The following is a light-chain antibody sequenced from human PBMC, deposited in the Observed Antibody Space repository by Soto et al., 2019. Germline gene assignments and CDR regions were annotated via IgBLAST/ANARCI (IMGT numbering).Light chain of an antibody. CDR3: RQRSDWPLT. J-gene: IGKJ4*01. CDR1: QSVSFY. CDR2: DAT. V-gene: IGKV3-11*01. Sequence: EIVLTQSPATLSLSPGERATLSCRASQSVSFYLAWYQQKPGETPRLLIYDATNRATGIPDRFSGSGSGTDFTLTIRSLEPEDFAVYYSRQRSDWPLTFGGGTKEEI.